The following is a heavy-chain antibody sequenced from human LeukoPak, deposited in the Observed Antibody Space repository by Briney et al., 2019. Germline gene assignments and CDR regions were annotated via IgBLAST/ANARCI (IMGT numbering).Heavy chain of an antibody. V-gene: IGHV3-30-3*01. CDR3: ARVTITIFGAMDY. CDR2: ISYDGSNT. D-gene: IGHD3-3*01. J-gene: IGHJ4*02. CDR1: GFTFSSYA. Sequence: PGGSLRLSCAASGFTFSSYAMHWVRQAPGKGLEWVAVISYDGSNTYYADSVKGRFTISRDNSKNTLYLQMNSLRAEDTAVYYCARVTITIFGAMDYWGQGTLVTVSS.